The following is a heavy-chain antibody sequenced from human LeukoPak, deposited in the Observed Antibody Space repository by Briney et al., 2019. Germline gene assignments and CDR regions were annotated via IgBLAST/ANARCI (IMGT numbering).Heavy chain of an antibody. CDR3: AIHPYDYWYFDL. J-gene: IGHJ2*01. V-gene: IGHV1-69*13. CDR2: IIPIFGSA. CDR1: GGTCSSYA. D-gene: IGHD5-12*01. Sequence: SVKVSCKASGGTCSSYAISWVRQAPGQGLEWMGGIIPIFGSANYAQNFQGRVTITADESTSTAYMKLSSLRSEDTAVYYCAIHPYDYWYFDLWGRGTLVTVSS.